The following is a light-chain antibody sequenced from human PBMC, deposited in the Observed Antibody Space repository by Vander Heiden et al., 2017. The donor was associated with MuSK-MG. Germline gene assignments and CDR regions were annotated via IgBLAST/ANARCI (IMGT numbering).Light chain of an antibody. J-gene: IGKJ5*01. CDR1: QSVSRY. CDR3: QQCYNWRGT. CDR2: DAS. Sequence: ELVVRQSPPTLSLSPGVRATLSCRASQSVSRYITWYQQKPGQAPRLLIYDASNRATGIPARFSGSGSGTDFTLTISSLEPEDSAVYYCQQCYNWRGTFGQGTRLEIK. V-gene: IGKV3-11*01.